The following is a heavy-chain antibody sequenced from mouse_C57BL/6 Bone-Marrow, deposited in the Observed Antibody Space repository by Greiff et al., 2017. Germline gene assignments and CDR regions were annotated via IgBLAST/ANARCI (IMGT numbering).Heavy chain of an antibody. CDR3: TVTTVVATNFDY. V-gene: IGHV1-15*01. Sequence: QVQLKQSGAELVRPGASVTLSCKASGYTFTDYEMHWVKQTPVHGLGWIGAIDPETGGTAYNQKFKGKAILTADKSSSTAYMELRSLTSEDSAVYYCTVTTVVATNFDYWGQGTTLTVSS. CDR1: GYTFTDYE. J-gene: IGHJ2*01. CDR2: IDPETGGT. D-gene: IGHD1-1*01.